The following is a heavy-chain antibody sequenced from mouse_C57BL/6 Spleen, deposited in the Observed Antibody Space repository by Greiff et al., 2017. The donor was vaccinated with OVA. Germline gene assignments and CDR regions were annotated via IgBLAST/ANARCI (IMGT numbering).Heavy chain of an antibody. CDR2: INPSTGGT. V-gene: IGHV1-42*01. Sequence: VQLQQSGPELAKPGASVKISCKASGYSFTGYYMNWVKQSTEKSLEWIGEINPSTGGTTYNQKFKAQATLTVDKSSRTAYMQLKSLTSEDSAVYYCARGGGFAYWGQGTLVTVSA. J-gene: IGHJ3*01. CDR3: ARGGGFAY. CDR1: GYSFTGYY.